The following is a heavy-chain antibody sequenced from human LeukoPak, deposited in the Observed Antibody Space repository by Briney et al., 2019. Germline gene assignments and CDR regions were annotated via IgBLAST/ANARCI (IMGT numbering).Heavy chain of an antibody. CDR3: ARHMRNYYDSGGYNWFDP. J-gene: IGHJ5*02. CDR1: GGSISSISYY. Sequence: SETLSLTCTVSGGSISSISYYWDRIRQPPGKGLEGTGSIYYSGSTYYSSSLKRRVTISVDTSKTQFCLKLSSETAADTAVYYGARHMRNYYDSGGYNWFDPWGQGTLVTVSS. D-gene: IGHD3-22*01. CDR2: IYYSGST. V-gene: IGHV4-39*01.